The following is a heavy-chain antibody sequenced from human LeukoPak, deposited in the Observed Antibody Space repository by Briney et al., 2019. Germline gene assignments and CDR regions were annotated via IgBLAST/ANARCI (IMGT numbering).Heavy chain of an antibody. V-gene: IGHV3-30*03. CDR2: ISYDGSNK. Sequence: GGSLRLSCAASGFTFSWYGMHWVRQAPGKGLEWVAVISYDGSNKYYADSVKGRFTISRDISKNTLYLQMNSLRAEDTAVYYCARDREYYYDSSGYREIDYWGQGTLVTVSS. D-gene: IGHD3-22*01. CDR3: ARDREYYYDSSGYREIDY. CDR1: GFTFSWYG. J-gene: IGHJ4*02.